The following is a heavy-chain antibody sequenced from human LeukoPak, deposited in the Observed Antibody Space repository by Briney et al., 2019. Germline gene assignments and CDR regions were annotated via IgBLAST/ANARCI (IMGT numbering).Heavy chain of an antibody. CDR1: GFTFSSYA. Sequence: GGSLRLSCAAPGFTFSSYAMSWVRQAPGKGLDWVSAISGSGGNTYYADSVKGRFTISRDNSKNTLYLQMNSLRAEDTAVYYCARDCSSASCYLGFDYWGQGTLVTVSS. V-gene: IGHV3-23*01. D-gene: IGHD2-2*01. J-gene: IGHJ4*02. CDR3: ARDCSSASCYLGFDY. CDR2: ISGSGGNT.